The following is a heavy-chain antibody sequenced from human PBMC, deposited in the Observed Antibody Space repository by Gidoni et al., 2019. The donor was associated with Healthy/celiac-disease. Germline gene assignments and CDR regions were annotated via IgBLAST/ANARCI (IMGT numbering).Heavy chain of an antibody. CDR3: AKVPVGATYYYYGMDV. J-gene: IGHJ6*02. D-gene: IGHD1-26*01. Sequence: EVQLVASGGGLVQPGGSLRLSCSASGFPFSSYAMSWVRQAPGKGREWVSAISGSGGRKYYADSVKGRFTISRDNSKNTLYLQMNSLRAEDTAVYYCAKVPVGATYYYYGMDVWGQGTTVTVSS. CDR2: ISGSGGRK. CDR1: GFPFSSYA. V-gene: IGHV3-23*04.